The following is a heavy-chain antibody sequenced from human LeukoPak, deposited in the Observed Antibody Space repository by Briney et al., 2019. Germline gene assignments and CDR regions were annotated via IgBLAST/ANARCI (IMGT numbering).Heavy chain of an antibody. CDR1: GGSISSYY. V-gene: IGHV4-59*01. J-gene: IGHJ4*02. CDR3: ARERYYDNSGYSV. Sequence: PSETLSLTCTVSGGSISSYYWSWIRQPPGKGLEWIGYIYYSGSTNYNPSLKSRVTISVDTSKNQFSLKLSSVTAADTAVYYCARERYYDNSGYSVWGQGTLVTVSS. CDR2: IYYSGST. D-gene: IGHD3-22*01.